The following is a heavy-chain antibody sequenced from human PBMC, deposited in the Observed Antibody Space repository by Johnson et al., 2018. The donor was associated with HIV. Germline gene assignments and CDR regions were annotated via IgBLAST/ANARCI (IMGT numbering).Heavy chain of an antibody. CDR3: ARYDLPDVFDI. Sequence: EVHLVESGGGLVQPGGSLRLSCAASGFTFSSYAMSWVRQAPGKGLEWVSAISGSGGSTYYADSVKGRFPISRDNSKNTLYLQMNSLKAEDTAVYYCARYDLPDVFDIWGQGTIVNVSS. CDR2: ISGSGGST. J-gene: IGHJ3*02. D-gene: IGHD3-16*01. V-gene: IGHV3-23*04. CDR1: GFTFSSYA.